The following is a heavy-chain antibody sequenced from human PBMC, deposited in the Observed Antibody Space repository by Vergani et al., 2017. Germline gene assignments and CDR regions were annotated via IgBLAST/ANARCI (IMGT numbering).Heavy chain of an antibody. D-gene: IGHD3-10*01. V-gene: IGHV3-11*06. CDR3: ARGGSMVRGVIGPHNWFDP. Sequence: QVQLVESGGGLVKPGGSLRLSCAASGFTFSDYYMSWIRQAPGKGLEWVSYISSSSSYTNYADSVKGRFTISRDNAKNSLYVQMNSLRAEDTAVYYCARGGSMVRGVIGPHNWFDPWGQGTLVTVSS. CDR1: GFTFSDYY. J-gene: IGHJ5*02. CDR2: ISSSSSYT.